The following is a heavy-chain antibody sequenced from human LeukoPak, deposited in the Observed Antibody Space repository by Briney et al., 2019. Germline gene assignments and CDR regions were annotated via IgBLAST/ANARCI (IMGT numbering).Heavy chain of an antibody. CDR2: FYSSGST. J-gene: IGHJ4*02. V-gene: IGHV4-59*01. CDR1: GGSLVSYY. CDR3: ARYYDGAGPRSGFFDI. D-gene: IGHD3-22*01. Sequence: SETLSLTCTVSGGSLVSYYWSWIRQPPGEGLEWIGYFYSSGSTSYNPSLKSRVTISSDTSAKNFSLMLTSVTSADTAVYYCARYYDGAGPRSGFFDIWGQGLPVTVSS.